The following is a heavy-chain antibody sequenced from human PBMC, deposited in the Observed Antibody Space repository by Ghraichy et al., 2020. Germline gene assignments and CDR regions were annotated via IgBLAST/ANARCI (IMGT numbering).Heavy chain of an antibody. Sequence: ETLSLTCAASGFTFSSYWMTWVRQAPGKGLEWVVNIKQDGSEQYYVGSVRGRLTISRDNAKNSLYLQMNSLRAEDTAVYYCARVTYYYDTSVSNYNFGMDVWGQGTTVTVSS. V-gene: IGHV3-7*01. J-gene: IGHJ6*02. D-gene: IGHD3-22*01. CDR1: GFTFSSYW. CDR2: IKQDGSEQ. CDR3: ARVTYYYDTSVSNYNFGMDV.